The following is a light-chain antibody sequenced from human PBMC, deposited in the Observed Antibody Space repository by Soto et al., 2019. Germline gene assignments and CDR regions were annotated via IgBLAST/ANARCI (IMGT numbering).Light chain of an antibody. CDR3: NSYADSTTLYV. CDR2: EVS. V-gene: IGLV2-14*01. CDR1: GSDIGAYNY. Sequence: QSALTQPASVSGSPGQSITISCTGTGSDIGAYNYVSWYQQHPGKAPKLMLYEVSNRPSGVSNRFSGSKSGNTASLTISGLQAEDEADYYCNSYADSTTLYVFGTGTKLTVL. J-gene: IGLJ1*01.